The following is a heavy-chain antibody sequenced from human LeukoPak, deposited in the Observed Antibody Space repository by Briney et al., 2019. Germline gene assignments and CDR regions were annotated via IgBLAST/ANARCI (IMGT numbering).Heavy chain of an antibody. CDR1: GGAITNYY. J-gene: IGHJ4*02. CDR3: ARDGGSGTPPPFDY. CDR2: IYYTGST. Sequence: PSETVSLTCGVSGGAITNYYWNWIRQAPGKGLEWLGYIYYTGSTTYNPSVKSRITISLDTSKKQISLKLRSVTAADTAVYYCARDGGSGTPPPFDYWGQGTLVTVSS. V-gene: IGHV4-59*01. D-gene: IGHD1-26*01.